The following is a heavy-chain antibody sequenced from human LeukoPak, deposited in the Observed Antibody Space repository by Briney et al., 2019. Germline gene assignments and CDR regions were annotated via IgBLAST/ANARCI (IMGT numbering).Heavy chain of an antibody. Sequence: SETLSLTCAVYGGSFSGYYWSWIRQPPWKGLEWIGEINHSGSTNYNPSLKSRVTISVDTSKNQFSLKLSSVTAADTAVYYCARGLRYFQHWGQGTLVTVSS. J-gene: IGHJ1*01. CDR2: INHSGST. CDR3: ARGLRYFQH. CDR1: GGSFSGYY. V-gene: IGHV4-34*01.